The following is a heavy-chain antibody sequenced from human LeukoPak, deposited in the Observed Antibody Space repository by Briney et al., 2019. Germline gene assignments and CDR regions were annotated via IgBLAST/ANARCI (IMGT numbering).Heavy chain of an antibody. D-gene: IGHD6-19*01. CDR2: IIPILGIA. CDR3: ARRCYSSGWYCDY. Sequence: GASVKVSCKASGGTFSSYAISWVRQAPGQGLEWMGRIIPILGIANYAQKFQGRVTITADKSTSTAYMELSSLRSEDTAVYYCARRCYSSGWYCDYWGQGTLVTVSS. J-gene: IGHJ4*02. CDR1: GGTFSSYA. V-gene: IGHV1-69*04.